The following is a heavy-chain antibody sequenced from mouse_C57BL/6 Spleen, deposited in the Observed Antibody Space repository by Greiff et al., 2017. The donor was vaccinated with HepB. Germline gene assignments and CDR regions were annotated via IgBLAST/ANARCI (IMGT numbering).Heavy chain of an antibody. V-gene: IGHV1-80*01. Sequence: VQLQHSGAELVKPGASVKISCKASGYAFSSYWMNWVKQRPGKGLEWIGQIYPGDGDTNYNGKFKGKATLTADKSSSTAYMQLSSLTSEDSAVYFCARSIYYYGSFDYWGQGTTLTVSS. CDR1: GYAFSSYW. D-gene: IGHD1-1*01. J-gene: IGHJ2*01. CDR3: ARSIYYYGSFDY. CDR2: IYPGDGDT.